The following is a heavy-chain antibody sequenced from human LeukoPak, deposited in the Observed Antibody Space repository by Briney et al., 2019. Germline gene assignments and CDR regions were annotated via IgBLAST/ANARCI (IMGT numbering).Heavy chain of an antibody. CDR2: INPNSGGT. D-gene: IGHD2-2*02. V-gene: IGHV1-2*02. Sequence: GASVKVSCKTSGYSFTGYYMHWVRQAPGHGLEWMGWINPNSGGTNYAQTFQGRVTMTRDTSISTAYMELSGLISDDTAVYYCARERGYCSGSTCSTSDAFDIWGQGAMVTVSS. CDR1: GYSFTGYY. J-gene: IGHJ3*02. CDR3: ARERGYCSGSTCSTSDAFDI.